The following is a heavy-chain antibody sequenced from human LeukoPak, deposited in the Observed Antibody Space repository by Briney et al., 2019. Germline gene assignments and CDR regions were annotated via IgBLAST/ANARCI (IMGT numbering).Heavy chain of an antibody. V-gene: IGHV3-11*05. CDR1: GFTFGDYY. CDR2: ISSSSYYT. Sequence: PGGSLRLSCAASGFTFGDYYMNWIRQAPGKGLEWVSYISSSSYYTNYADSVKGRFTISRDNAKNSLYLQMNSLRAEDTAVYYCARGAKYCSSTSCYEVAFDVWGQGTMVTVSS. D-gene: IGHD2-2*01. CDR3: ARGAKYCSSTSCYEVAFDV. J-gene: IGHJ3*01.